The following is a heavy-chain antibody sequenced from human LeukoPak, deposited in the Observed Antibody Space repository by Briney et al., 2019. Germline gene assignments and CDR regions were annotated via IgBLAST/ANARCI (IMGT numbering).Heavy chain of an antibody. CDR1: GGSISSYY. D-gene: IGHD6-19*01. CDR2: IYYSGST. V-gene: IGHV4-59*01. Sequence: SETLSLTCTVSGGSISSYYWSWIRQPPGKGLEWIGHIYYSGSTNYHPSLKSRVTISVDTSKNQFSLKLSSVTAADTAVYYCARGQYSSGWYERGDYWGQGTLVTVSS. J-gene: IGHJ4*02. CDR3: ARGQYSSGWYERGDY.